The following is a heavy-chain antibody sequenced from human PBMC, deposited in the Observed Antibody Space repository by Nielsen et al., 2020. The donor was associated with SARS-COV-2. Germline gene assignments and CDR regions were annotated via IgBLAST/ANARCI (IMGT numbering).Heavy chain of an antibody. D-gene: IGHD6-13*01. V-gene: IGHV3-23*01. CDR3: AKEGAFSSSWYGYYFDY. CDR2: ISGSGGST. CDR1: GFTFSSYA. Sequence: GGSLRLSCAASGFTFSSYAMSWVRQAPGKGLEWVSAISGSGGSTYYADSVKGRFTISRDNSKNTLYLQMNSLRAEDTAVYYCAKEGAFSSSWYGYYFDYWGQGTLVTVSS. J-gene: IGHJ4*02.